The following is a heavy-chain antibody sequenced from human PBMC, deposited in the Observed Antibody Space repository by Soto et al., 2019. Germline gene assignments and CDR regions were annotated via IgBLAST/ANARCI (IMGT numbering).Heavy chain of an antibody. J-gene: IGHJ4*02. D-gene: IGHD3-9*01. CDR2: ISAYNGNT. CDR1: GYTFTSYG. V-gene: IGHV1-18*01. Sequence: ASVKVYCKASGYTFTSYGISWVRQAPGQELEWMGWISAYNGNTKYAQKLQGRVTMTTDTSTSTAYMELRSLRSDDTAVYYCASLSVVLRYFDWLLSVDYWGQGTLVTVSS. CDR3: ASLSVVLRYFDWLLSVDY.